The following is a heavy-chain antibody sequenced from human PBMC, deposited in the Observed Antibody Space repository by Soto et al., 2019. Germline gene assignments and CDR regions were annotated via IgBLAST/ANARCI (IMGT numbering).Heavy chain of an antibody. J-gene: IGHJ4*02. CDR2: IWYDGSNK. CDR1: GFTFSSYG. Sequence: QVQLVESGGGVVQPGRSLRLSCAASGFTFSSYGMHWVRQAPGKGLAWVAVIWYDGSNKYYADSVKGRFTISRDNSKNTLNLQMNSLRAEDTAVYYCAREGEPFDYWGQGTLVTVSS. CDR3: AREGEPFDY. D-gene: IGHD3-16*01. V-gene: IGHV3-33*01.